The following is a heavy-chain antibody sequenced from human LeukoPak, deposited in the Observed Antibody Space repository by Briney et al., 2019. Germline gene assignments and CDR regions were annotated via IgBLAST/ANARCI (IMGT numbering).Heavy chain of an antibody. CDR3: ARDSHLPPYSYGYYSDY. CDR1: GGTFSSYA. V-gene: IGHV1-69*13. CDR2: IIPIFGTA. D-gene: IGHD5-18*01. Sequence: SVKVSCKASGGTFSSYAISWVRQAPGQGLEWMGGIIPIFGTANYAQKFQGRVTITADESTSTAYMELSSLRSEDTAVYYCARDSHLPPYSYGYYSDYWGQGTLVTVSS. J-gene: IGHJ4*02.